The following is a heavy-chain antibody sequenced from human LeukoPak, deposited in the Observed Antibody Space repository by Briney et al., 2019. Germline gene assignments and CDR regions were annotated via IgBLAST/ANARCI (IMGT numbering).Heavy chain of an antibody. CDR3: ARSTENYGIDY. D-gene: IGHD3-10*01. V-gene: IGHV3-48*03. J-gene: IGHJ4*02. CDR1: GFTFSSYE. Sequence: GGSLRLSCAASGFTFSSYEMNWVRQAPGKGLEWVSYISSSGSSIYYADSVKGRFTISRDNAENSLHLQMNSLRVEDTAVYYCARSTENYGIDYWGQGTLVTVSS. CDR2: ISSSGSSI.